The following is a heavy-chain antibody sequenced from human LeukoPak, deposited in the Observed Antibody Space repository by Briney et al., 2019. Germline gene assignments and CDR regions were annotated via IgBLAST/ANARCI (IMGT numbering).Heavy chain of an antibody. J-gene: IGHJ4*02. Sequence: SETLSLTCTVPGGSISSGDYYWSWIRQPPGKGLEWIGYIYYSGSTYYNPSLKSRVTIPVDTSKNQFSLKLSSVTAADTAVYYCARAPEWLLPFDYWGQGTLVTVSS. CDR2: IYYSGST. CDR1: GGSISSGDYY. V-gene: IGHV4-30-4*01. D-gene: IGHD3-3*01. CDR3: ARAPEWLLPFDY.